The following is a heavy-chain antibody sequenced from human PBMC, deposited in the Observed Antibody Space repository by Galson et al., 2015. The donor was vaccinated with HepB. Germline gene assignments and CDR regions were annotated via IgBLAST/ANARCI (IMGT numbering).Heavy chain of an antibody. CDR3: GKLDYYDSSGFGSVDY. J-gene: IGHJ4*02. CDR1: GFTFSSYA. CDR2: ISGSGGST. V-gene: IGHV3-23*01. D-gene: IGHD3-22*01. Sequence: SLRLSCAASGFTFSSYAMTWVRQAPGKGLEWVSVISGSGGSTSYVDSVKGRFTISRDNSKNTLYLQMNSLRAEDTAVYYCGKLDYYDSSGFGSVDYWGQGTLVTVSS.